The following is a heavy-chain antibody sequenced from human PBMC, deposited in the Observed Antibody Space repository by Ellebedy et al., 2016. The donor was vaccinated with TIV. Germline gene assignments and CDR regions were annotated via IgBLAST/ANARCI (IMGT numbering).Heavy chain of an antibody. CDR2: IYYSGST. J-gene: IGHJ4*02. CDR1: GCPISSGGYY. V-gene: IGHV4-31*03. D-gene: IGHD3-22*01. Sequence: MPSETLSLTCTVSGCPISSGGYYWIWIRQHPGKGLEWIGYIYYSGSTSYNPSLTSRVTISVDTSKNQFSLMLSSVTAADTAVYYCARASYYYDGHGLDYWGQGTLVTVSS. CDR3: ARASYYYDGHGLDY.